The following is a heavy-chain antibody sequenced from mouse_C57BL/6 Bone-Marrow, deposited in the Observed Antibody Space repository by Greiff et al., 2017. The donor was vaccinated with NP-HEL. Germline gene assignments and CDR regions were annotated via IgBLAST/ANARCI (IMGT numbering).Heavy chain of an antibody. Sequence: VQLQQSGAELVMPGASVKLSCKASGYTFTSYWMHWVKQRPGQGLEWIGEIDPSDGYTNYNQKFKGKSTLTVDKSSSTAYMPLSSLTSEDSAVFSGALRLKDYESYWYFDVWGTGTTVTAAS. V-gene: IGHV1-69*01. D-gene: IGHD2-4*01. CDR2: IDPSDGYT. J-gene: IGHJ1*03. CDR3: ALRLKDYESYWYFDV. CDR1: GYTFTSYW.